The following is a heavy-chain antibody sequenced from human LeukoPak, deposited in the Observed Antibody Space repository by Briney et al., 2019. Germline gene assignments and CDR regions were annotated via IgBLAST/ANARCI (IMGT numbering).Heavy chain of an antibody. J-gene: IGHJ4*02. D-gene: IGHD5-18*01. CDR2: INGDASST. V-gene: IGHV3-74*01. CDR3: ARARGNTYGYFEY. CDR1: GFTFSSYW. Sequence: PGGSLRLSCAASGFTFSSYWMHWVRQAPGKGLVWVSRINGDASSTSYADSVKGRFTISRDNAKSTLYLQMNSLRVDDTAVYYCARARGNTYGYFEYWGQGTLVTVSS.